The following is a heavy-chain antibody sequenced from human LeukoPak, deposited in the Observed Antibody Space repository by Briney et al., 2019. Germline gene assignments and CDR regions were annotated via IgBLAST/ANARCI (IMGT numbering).Heavy chain of an antibody. V-gene: IGHV3-23*01. Sequence: GGSLRLSCAASGFTFSSYAMSWVRQAPGKGLEWVSAISGSGGTSYYADSVKGRFTISRDNSKNTLYLQMDSLRAEDTAVYYCAKDRGPIAAAPLIWGQGTMVTVSS. J-gene: IGHJ3*02. CDR2: ISGSGGTS. CDR3: AKDRGPIAAAPLI. CDR1: GFTFSSYA. D-gene: IGHD6-13*01.